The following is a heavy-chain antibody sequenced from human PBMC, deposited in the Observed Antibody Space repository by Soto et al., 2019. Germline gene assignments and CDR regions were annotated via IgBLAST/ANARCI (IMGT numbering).Heavy chain of an antibody. Sequence: QVQLVQSGAEVKKPGASVKVSCKASGYSFTDYHIHWVRQAPGQGLEWLGRINPKSGGTSTAQKFQGWVTMTTATSISTASMELARLTSVDAAIYYCARGDSTDCSNGVCSFFYNHDMDVWGQGTTGTVSS. CDR1: GYSFTDYH. D-gene: IGHD2-8*01. CDR2: INPKSGGT. CDR3: ARGDSTDCSNGVCSFFYNHDMDV. J-gene: IGHJ6*02. V-gene: IGHV1-2*04.